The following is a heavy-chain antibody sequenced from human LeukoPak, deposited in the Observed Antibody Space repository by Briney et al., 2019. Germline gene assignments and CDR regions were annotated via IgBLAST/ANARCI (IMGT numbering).Heavy chain of an antibody. V-gene: IGHV1-69*06. CDR3: ARERLARFPYFDY. CDR2: IIPVFGTP. CDR1: GGTFSNSG. J-gene: IGHJ4*02. D-gene: IGHD3-3*01. Sequence: VASVKVSCKTSGGTFSNSGISWVRRAPGQGPEWMGGIIPVFGTPNYAQKFQGRLTITADRSTTTAYMELSSLTSDDTAVYYCARERLARFPYFDYWGQGTLVAVSS.